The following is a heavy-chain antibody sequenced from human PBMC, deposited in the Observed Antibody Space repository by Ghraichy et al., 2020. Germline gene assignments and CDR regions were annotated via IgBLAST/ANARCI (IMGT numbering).Heavy chain of an antibody. CDR2: IKHDESEK. V-gene: IGHV3-7*03. J-gene: IGHJ4*02. Sequence: GGSLRLSCAASGFTFSDYWLSWVRQPPGKGLEGVANIKHDESEKYYVDSVKGRFTVSRDNAKNSLYLQMTSLRAEDTAVYYCARGHYDNSGVFDYWGQGTLVTVSS. D-gene: IGHD3-22*01. CDR1: GFTFSDYW. CDR3: ARGHYDNSGVFDY.